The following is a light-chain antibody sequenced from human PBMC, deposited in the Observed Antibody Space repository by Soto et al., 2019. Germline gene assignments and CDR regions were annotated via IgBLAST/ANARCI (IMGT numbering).Light chain of an antibody. CDR3: ISYAGSNDPYV. CDR1: SSDVGGYNY. Sequence: QSVLTQPPSASGSPGQSVTISCTGTSSDVGGYNYVSWYQQHPGKAPKLMIYEVSKRPSGVPDRFSGSKSGNTASLTVSRLQAEDESDYYCISYAGSNDPYVFGTGTKLTVL. V-gene: IGLV2-8*01. J-gene: IGLJ1*01. CDR2: EVS.